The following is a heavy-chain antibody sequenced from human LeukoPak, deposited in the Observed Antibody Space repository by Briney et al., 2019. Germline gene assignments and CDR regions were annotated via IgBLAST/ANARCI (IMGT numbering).Heavy chain of an antibody. CDR1: GFTFSSYA. CDR2: ISGSGGST. CDR3: ANDYGSGWYYYYYGMDV. V-gene: IGHV3-23*01. Sequence: PGGSLRLSCAASGFTFSSYAMSWVRQAPGKGLEWVSAISGSGGSTYYADSVKGRFTISRDNSKNTLYLQMNSLRAEDTAVYYCANDYGSGWYYYYYGMDVWGQGTTVTVSS. J-gene: IGHJ6*02. D-gene: IGHD6-19*01.